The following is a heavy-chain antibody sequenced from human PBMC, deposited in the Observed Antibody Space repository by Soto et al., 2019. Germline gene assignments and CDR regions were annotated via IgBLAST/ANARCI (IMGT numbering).Heavy chain of an antibody. Sequence: QVQLVESGGGVVQPGRSLRLSCAASGFTFSSYAMHWVRQAPGKGLEWVAVISYDGSNKYYADSVKGRFTISRDNSKNTLYLQMNSLRAEDTAVYYCARDSRYSSSWYGGHFDYWGQGTLVTVSS. CDR3: ARDSRYSSSWYGGHFDY. V-gene: IGHV3-30-3*01. CDR2: ISYDGSNK. J-gene: IGHJ4*02. CDR1: GFTFSSYA. D-gene: IGHD6-13*01.